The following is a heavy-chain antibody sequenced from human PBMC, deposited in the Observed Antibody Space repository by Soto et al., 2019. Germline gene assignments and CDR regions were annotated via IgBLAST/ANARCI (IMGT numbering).Heavy chain of an antibody. Sequence: EVQLVESGGGLVQPGGSLRLSCVASGFTFSDHYMDWVRQAPGRGLEWVGRVRNKANSYTTEYAASVKGTLTISRDDSKISLSLQRNSLNTEDTAVYYSICLRKSSGYWGQGTLVTVSS. CDR3: ICLRKSSGY. CDR1: GFTFSDHY. CDR2: VRNKANSYTT. J-gene: IGHJ4*02. D-gene: IGHD3-10*01. V-gene: IGHV3-72*01.